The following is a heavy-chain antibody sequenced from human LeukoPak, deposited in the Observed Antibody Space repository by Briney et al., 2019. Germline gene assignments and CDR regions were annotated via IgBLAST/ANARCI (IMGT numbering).Heavy chain of an antibody. Sequence: HPGGSLILSCAASGFTFSGYWMSWVRQAPGKGLEWVAIINQDGSQKYYVDSVKGRFTISRDNAKNSLYLQMNSLRAEDTAVYYCATVRTYTNFDYWGQGTLVTVSS. V-gene: IGHV3-7*05. CDR3: ATVRTYTNFDY. J-gene: IGHJ4*02. CDR2: INQDGSQK. D-gene: IGHD5-18*01. CDR1: GFTFSGYW.